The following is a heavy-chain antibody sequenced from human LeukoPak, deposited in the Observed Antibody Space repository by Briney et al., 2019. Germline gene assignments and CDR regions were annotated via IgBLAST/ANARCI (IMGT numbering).Heavy chain of an antibody. V-gene: IGHV4-59*01. CDR1: GGSISSYY. CDR3: ARVTVVAATLGWFDP. CDR2: IYYSGST. D-gene: IGHD2-15*01. J-gene: IGHJ5*02. Sequence: SETLSPTCTVSGGSISSYYWSWIRQPPGKGLEWIGYIYYSGSTNYNPSLKSRVTISVDTSKNQFSLKLSSVTAADTAVYYCARVTVVAATLGWFDPWGQGTLVTVSS.